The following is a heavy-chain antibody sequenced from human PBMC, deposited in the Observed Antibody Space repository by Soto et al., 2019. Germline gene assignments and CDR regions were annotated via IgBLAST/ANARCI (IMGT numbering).Heavy chain of an antibody. V-gene: IGHV3-23*01. CDR2: ISDSGDTT. D-gene: IGHD6-6*01. J-gene: IGHJ6*02. Sequence: GGSLRLSCEASEFTFSNYAMSWVRQAPGKGLEWVSAISDSGDTTFYADSVKGRFTISRDNSKNTLYLQMNSLRAEHTAVYYCAKHMDIAARPRVGYYSGMDVWGQGTTVTVYS. CDR3: AKHMDIAARPRVGYYSGMDV. CDR1: EFTFSNYA.